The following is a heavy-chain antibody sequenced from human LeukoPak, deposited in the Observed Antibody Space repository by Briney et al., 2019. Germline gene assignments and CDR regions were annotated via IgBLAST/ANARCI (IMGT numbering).Heavy chain of an antibody. Sequence: SETLSLTCTVSGGSISSSSYYWGWIRQPPGRGLEWIGSIYYSGSTYYNPSLKSRVTISVDTSKNQFSLKLSSVTAADTAVYYCARHRCSGGSCYPMNWFDPWGQGTLVTVSS. CDR1: GGSISSSSYY. D-gene: IGHD2-15*01. J-gene: IGHJ5*02. CDR3: ARHRCSGGSCYPMNWFDP. V-gene: IGHV4-39*01. CDR2: IYYSGST.